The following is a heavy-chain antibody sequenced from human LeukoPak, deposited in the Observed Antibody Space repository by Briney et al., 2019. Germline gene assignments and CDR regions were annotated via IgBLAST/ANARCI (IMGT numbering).Heavy chain of an antibody. CDR1: GGSISSYY. D-gene: IGHD3-22*01. Sequence: SETLSLTCTVSGGSISSYYWSWIRQPPGKGLEWIGYIYYRGTTNYNPSLKSRVTTSVDTSKNQFSLKLSSVTAADTAVYYCARDYYDTSGYYYFDAFDLWGQGTMVTVSS. J-gene: IGHJ3*01. CDR3: ARDYYDTSGYYYFDAFDL. V-gene: IGHV4-59*01. CDR2: IYYRGTT.